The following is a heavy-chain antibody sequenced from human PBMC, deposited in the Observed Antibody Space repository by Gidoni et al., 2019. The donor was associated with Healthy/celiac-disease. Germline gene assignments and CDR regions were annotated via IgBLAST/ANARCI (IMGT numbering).Heavy chain of an antibody. CDR1: GGTFSSYA. J-gene: IGHJ5*02. D-gene: IGHD3-10*01. V-gene: IGHV1-69*01. Sequence: GGTFSSYAISWVRQAPGQGLEWMGGIIPIFGTANYAQKFQGRVTITADESTSTAYMELSSLRSEDTAVYYCAGDGDYYGSGSYYNEGWFDPWGQGTLVTVSS. CDR2: IIPIFGTA. CDR3: AGDGDYYGSGSYYNEGWFDP.